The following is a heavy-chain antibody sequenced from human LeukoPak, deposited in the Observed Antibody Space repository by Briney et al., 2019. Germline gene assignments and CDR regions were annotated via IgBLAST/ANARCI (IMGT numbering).Heavy chain of an antibody. CDR1: GGSISSYY. Sequence: PSETLSLTCTVSGGSISSYYWSWIRQPAGKGLDWIGRIYTSGSTNYNPSLKSRVTMSVDTSKNQFSLKPSSVTAADTAVYYCARDEYSYCSSTSCYDYYYYMDVWGKGTTVTVSS. V-gene: IGHV4-4*07. CDR3: ARDEYSYCSSTSCYDYYYYMDV. J-gene: IGHJ6*03. CDR2: IYTSGST. D-gene: IGHD2-2*01.